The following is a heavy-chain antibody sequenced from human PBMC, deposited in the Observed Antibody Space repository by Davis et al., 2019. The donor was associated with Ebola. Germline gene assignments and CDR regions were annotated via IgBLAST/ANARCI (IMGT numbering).Heavy chain of an antibody. J-gene: IGHJ5*02. D-gene: IGHD4-17*01. V-gene: IGHV4-59*04. CDR3: AMTTVTTGWFDP. CDR2: IYYSGAT. Sequence: MPGGSLRLSCTVSGGSINNYYWIWIRQPPGKGLEWMGYIYYSGATYYNPSLKSRVTISVDTSKNQFSLKLSSVTAADTAVYYCAMTTVTTGWFDPWGQGTLVTVSS. CDR1: GGSINNYY.